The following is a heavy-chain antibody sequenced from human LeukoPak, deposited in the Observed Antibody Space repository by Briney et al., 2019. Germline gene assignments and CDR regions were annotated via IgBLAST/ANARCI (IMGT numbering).Heavy chain of an antibody. J-gene: IGHJ6*03. CDR2: ISAYNGNT. Sequence: ASVKVSCKASGYTFTGYYMHWVRQAPGQGLEWMGWISAYNGNTNYAQKLQGRVTMTTDTSTSTAYMELRSLRSDDTAVYYCAREGSSWYASYYYYMDVWGKGTTVTVSS. V-gene: IGHV1-18*04. CDR3: AREGSSWYASYYYYMDV. D-gene: IGHD6-13*01. CDR1: GYTFTGYY.